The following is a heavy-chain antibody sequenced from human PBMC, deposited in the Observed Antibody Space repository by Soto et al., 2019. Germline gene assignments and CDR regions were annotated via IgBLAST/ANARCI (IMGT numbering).Heavy chain of an antibody. Sequence: EGSLRLSCAASGFTFSSYGMHWVRQAPGKGLEWVAVISYDGSNKYYADSVKGRFTISRDNSKNTLYLQMNSLRAEDTAVYYCAKDAIPRRYCTNGVCYRNHFDYWGQGTLVTVSS. J-gene: IGHJ4*02. CDR3: AKDAIPRRYCTNGVCYRNHFDY. CDR1: GFTFSSYG. CDR2: ISYDGSNK. D-gene: IGHD2-8*01. V-gene: IGHV3-30*18.